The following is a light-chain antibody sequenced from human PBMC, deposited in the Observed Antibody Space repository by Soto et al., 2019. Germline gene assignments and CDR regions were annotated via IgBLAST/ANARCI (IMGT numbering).Light chain of an antibody. V-gene: IGLV2-14*01. CDR1: TSDVGGYNY. CDR2: EVS. Sequence: QSVLTQPRSVSGSPGESVTISCSGTTSDVGGYNYVSWYQQHPGKAPKLMIYEVSNRPSGVSNRFSGSKSGNTASLTISGLQAEDEADYYCSSYTSSSPDVFGTGTKLTVL. CDR3: SSYTSSSPDV. J-gene: IGLJ1*01.